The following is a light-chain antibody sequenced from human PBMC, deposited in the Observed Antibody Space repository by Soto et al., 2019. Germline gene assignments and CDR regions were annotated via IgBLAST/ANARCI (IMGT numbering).Light chain of an antibody. CDR1: HSVSSY. J-gene: IGKJ5*01. CDR2: DAS. V-gene: IGKV3-11*01. CDR3: QQRSNWPLT. Sequence: EIVLTQSTATLSLSPGERATLFCRASHSVSSYCAWYQQKPGQAPNLLIYDASNRATGIPARFSGSGSGTDFTLTISSLEPEDFAVYYCQQRSNWPLTFAQRTRLAIK.